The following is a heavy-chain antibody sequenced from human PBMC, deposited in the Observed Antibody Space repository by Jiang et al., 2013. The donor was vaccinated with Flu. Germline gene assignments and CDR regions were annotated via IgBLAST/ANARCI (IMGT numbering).Heavy chain of an antibody. Sequence: TLSLTCTVSGGSISSPNYYWSWIRQPPGKGLEWIGYIYHVGSTHYTPSFESRVTMSVDTSKNQFSLKLNSVTAADTAVYFCATAPYSAYYFHYLDVWGQGTTVTVSS. CDR1: GGSISSPNYY. V-gene: IGHV4-30-4*01. CDR3: ATAPYSAYYFHYLDV. CDR2: IYHVGST. J-gene: IGHJ6*02. D-gene: IGHD4-11*01.